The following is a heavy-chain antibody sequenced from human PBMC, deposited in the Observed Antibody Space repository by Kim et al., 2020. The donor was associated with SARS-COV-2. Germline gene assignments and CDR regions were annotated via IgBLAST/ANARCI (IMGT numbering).Heavy chain of an antibody. V-gene: IGHV4-59*09. D-gene: IGHD6-19*01. CDR3: ARGRGWYNY. J-gene: IGHJ4*02. Sequence: GGTNHKPSLNSRVTISVDTSKNQFSLKLSSVTAADTAVYYCARGRGWYNYWGQGTLVTVSS. CDR2: GGT.